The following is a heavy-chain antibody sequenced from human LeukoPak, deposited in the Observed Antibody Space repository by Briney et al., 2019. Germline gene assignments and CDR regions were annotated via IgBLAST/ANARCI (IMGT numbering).Heavy chain of an antibody. CDR2: MSGDGDST. D-gene: IGHD2-21*01. CDR3: AKDFRIGYSAHFDY. Sequence: GGSLRLSCAASGFTFSSYAMSWVRQAPGKGLEWVSAMSGDGDSTHYADSVKGRFSISRDNSKNTLYLQMDSLRGEDTAVYYCAKDFRIGYSAHFDYWGQGALVTVSS. CDR1: GFTFSSYA. J-gene: IGHJ4*02. V-gene: IGHV3-23*01.